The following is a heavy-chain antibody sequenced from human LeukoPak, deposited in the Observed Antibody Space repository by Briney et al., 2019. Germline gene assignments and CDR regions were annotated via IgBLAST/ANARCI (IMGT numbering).Heavy chain of an antibody. J-gene: IGHJ4*02. CDR2: ISYDGSNE. D-gene: IGHD3-22*01. V-gene: IGHV3-30*18. CDR3: AKDRSGSLFYYFDY. CDR1: GFTFSSYA. Sequence: QPGGSLRLSCAASGFTFSSYAMSWVRQAPGKGLEWVAVISYDGSNEYYADSVKGRFTISRDNSKNTLYLQMSSLRAEDTAVYYCAKDRSGSLFYYFDYWGQGTLVTVSS.